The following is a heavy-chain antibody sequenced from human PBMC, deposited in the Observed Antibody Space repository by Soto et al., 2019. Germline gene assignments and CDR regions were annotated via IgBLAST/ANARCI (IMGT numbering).Heavy chain of an antibody. V-gene: IGHV3-21*01. CDR1: GFTFSSYS. J-gene: IGHJ6*04. CDR3: ARDGCSGGSCYSGFQQGYYYCGMDV. CDR2: ISSSSSYI. Sequence: PGGSLRLSCAASGFTFSSYSMNWVRQAPGKGLEWVSSISSSSSYIYYADSVKGRFTISRDNAKNSLYLQMNSLRAEDTAVYYCARDGCSGGSCYSGFQQGYYYCGMDVWGTGSTVTVSS. D-gene: IGHD2-15*01.